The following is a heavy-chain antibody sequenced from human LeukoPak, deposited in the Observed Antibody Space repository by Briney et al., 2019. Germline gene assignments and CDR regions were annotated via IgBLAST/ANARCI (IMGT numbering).Heavy chain of an antibody. CDR2: FSGSGGST. D-gene: IGHD1-26*01. V-gene: IGHV3-23*01. CDR1: GFTFSSYA. J-gene: IGHJ4*02. Sequence: GGSLRLSCAASGFTFSSYAMSWVRQAPGKGLEWVSAFSGSGGSTYYAASVKGRFTISRDNAKNTLYLQMNSLRAEDTAVYYCARDPEWELLSGWGQGTLVTVSS. CDR3: ARDPEWELLSG.